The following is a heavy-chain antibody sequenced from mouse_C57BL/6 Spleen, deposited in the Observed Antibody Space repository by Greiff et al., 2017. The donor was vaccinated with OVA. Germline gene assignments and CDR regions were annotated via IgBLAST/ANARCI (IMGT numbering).Heavy chain of an antibody. V-gene: IGHV1-82*01. CDR2: IYPGDGDT. Sequence: SGPELVKPGASVKISCKASGYAFSSSWMNWVKQRPGKGLEWIGRIYPGDGDTNYNGKFKGKATLTADKSSSTAYMQLSSLTSEDSAVYFCARDYDYDDGYWYFDVWGTGTTVTVSS. CDR3: ARDYDYDDGYWYFDV. J-gene: IGHJ1*03. D-gene: IGHD2-4*01. CDR1: GYAFSSSW.